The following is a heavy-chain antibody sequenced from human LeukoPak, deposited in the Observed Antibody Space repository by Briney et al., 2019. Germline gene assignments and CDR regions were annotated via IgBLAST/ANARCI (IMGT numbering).Heavy chain of an antibody. V-gene: IGHV3-48*03. CDR1: GFTFSSYE. CDR2: ISSSGSTI. CDR3: AELGITMIGGV. J-gene: IGHJ6*04. Sequence: GGSLRLSCAAPGFTFSSYEMNRGRQAPGKGLEWVSYISSSGSTIYYADSVKGRFTISRDNAKNSLYLQMNSLRAEDTAVYYCAELGITMIGGVWGKGTTVTISS. D-gene: IGHD3-10*02.